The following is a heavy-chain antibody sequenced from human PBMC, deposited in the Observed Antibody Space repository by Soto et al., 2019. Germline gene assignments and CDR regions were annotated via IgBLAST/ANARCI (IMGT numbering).Heavy chain of an antibody. V-gene: IGHV1-2*04. Sequence: ASVKVSRKASGYTFTGYYMHWVRQAPGQGLEWMGWINPNSGGTNYAQKFKGWVTMTRDTSISTAYMELSRLRSDDTAVYYCAISRRKDYYYGMDVWGQGTTVTVSS. CDR1: GYTFTGYY. CDR2: INPNSGGT. J-gene: IGHJ6*02. D-gene: IGHD2-2*01. CDR3: AISRRKDYYYGMDV.